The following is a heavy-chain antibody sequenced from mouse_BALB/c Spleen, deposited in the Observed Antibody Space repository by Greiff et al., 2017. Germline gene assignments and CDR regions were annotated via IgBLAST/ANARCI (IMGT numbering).Heavy chain of an antibody. V-gene: IGHV5-17*02. CDR3: ARRDAMDY. CDR2: ISSGSSTI. Sequence: EVKVVESGGGLVQPGGSRKLSCAASGFTFSSFGMHWVRQAPEKGLEWVAYISSGSSTIYYADTVKGRFTISRDNPKNTLFLQMTSLRSEDTAMYYCARRDAMDYWGQGTSVTVSS. J-gene: IGHJ4*01. CDR1: GFTFSSFG.